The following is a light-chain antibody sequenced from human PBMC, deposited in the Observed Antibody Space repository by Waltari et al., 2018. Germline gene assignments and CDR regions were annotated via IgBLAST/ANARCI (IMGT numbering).Light chain of an antibody. CDR1: QSVSRW. V-gene: IGKV1-5*01. CDR3: QQHNNLPFT. Sequence: DIQMTQSPSTLSASIGDRVTITCRASQSVSRWLALYQQKPGKAPKVLIYDASSLESGVPSRFSGSGSGTEFTLTISSLQPDDFATYYCQQHNNLPFTFGPGTKVDIK. CDR2: DAS. J-gene: IGKJ3*01.